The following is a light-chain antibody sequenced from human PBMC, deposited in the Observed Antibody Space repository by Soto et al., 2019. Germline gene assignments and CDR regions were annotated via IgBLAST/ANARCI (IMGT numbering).Light chain of an antibody. Sequence: DIQMTQSPSSLSASVGDRVTITCRASQTISTYLNWYQHRPGKAPKLLMYSASRLHSGVPSRFSGGGSGTDFTLTISSLQTEDFGTYYCQQSYSTPLTFGPGTKVDI. CDR3: QQSYSTPLT. V-gene: IGKV1-39*01. CDR2: SAS. CDR1: QTISTY. J-gene: IGKJ1*01.